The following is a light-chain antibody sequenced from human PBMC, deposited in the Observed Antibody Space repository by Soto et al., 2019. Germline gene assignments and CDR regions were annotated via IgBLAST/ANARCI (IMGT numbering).Light chain of an antibody. J-gene: IGKJ4*01. CDR1: QSVSSSY. CDR2: RAS. V-gene: IGKV3-20*01. CDR3: QQYDSSLLT. Sequence: EIVLTQSPGTLSLSPGERATLSCRASQSVSSSYLAWYQQKPGQAPGLLIYRASSRATGIPDRFSGSGSGTAFTVPISRRGPDDVAVYYCQQYDSSLLTFGGGTKVEIK.